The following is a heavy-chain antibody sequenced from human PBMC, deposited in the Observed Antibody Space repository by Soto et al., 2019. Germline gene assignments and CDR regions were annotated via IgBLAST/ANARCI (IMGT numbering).Heavy chain of an antibody. V-gene: IGHV4-31*03. CDR3: ARDRRKKTGTTFYYYYGMDV. D-gene: IGHD1-1*01. CDR2: IYYSGST. J-gene: IGHJ6*02. CDR1: GGSISSGGYY. Sequence: PSETLSLTCTVSGGSISSGGYYWSWIRQHPGKGLEWIGYIYYSGSTYYNPSLKSRVTISVDTSKNQFSLKLSSVTAADTAVYYCARDRRKKTGTTFYYYYGMDVWGQGTTVTVSS.